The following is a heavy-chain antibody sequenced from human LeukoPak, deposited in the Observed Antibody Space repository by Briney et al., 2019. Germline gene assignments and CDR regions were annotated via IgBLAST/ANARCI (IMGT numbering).Heavy chain of an antibody. CDR2: IYYRGST. J-gene: IGHJ4*02. V-gene: IGHV4-39*07. CDR1: GGSVSSGSYY. Sequence: PSETLSLTCTVSGGSVSSGSYYWGWIRQPPGKGLEWIGNIYYRGSTYYNPSLKSRVTISVETSKNQFSLKLSSVTAADTAVYYCARDGRFPPEVLPRYFDYWGQGTLVTVSS. D-gene: IGHD1-26*01. CDR3: ARDGRFPPEVLPRYFDY.